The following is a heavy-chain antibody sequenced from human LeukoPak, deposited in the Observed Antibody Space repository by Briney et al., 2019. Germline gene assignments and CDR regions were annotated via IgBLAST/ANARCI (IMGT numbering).Heavy chain of an antibody. CDR2: IYYSGST. J-gene: IGHJ4*02. D-gene: IGHD3-10*01. CDR1: GGSISSYY. V-gene: IGHV4-59*01. Sequence: SETLSLTCTVSGGSISSYYWSWIRQPPGKGLEWLGYIYYSGSTNYNPSLKSRVTISVDTSKNQFSLKLSSVTAADTAVYYCARLCTMVRDFDYWGQGTLVTVPS. CDR3: ARLCTMVRDFDY.